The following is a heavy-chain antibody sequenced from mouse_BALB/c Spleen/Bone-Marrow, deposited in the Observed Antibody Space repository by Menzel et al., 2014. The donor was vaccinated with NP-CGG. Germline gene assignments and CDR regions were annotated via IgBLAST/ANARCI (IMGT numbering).Heavy chain of an antibody. V-gene: IGHV5-6-4*01. CDR3: TRDGKGNYDYAMDY. CDR1: GFTFXSYT. CDR2: ISSGGSYT. Sequence: EVKVVEPGGGLVKPGGSLKLSCAASGFTFXSYTMSWVRQTPEKRLEWVATISSGGSYTYYPDSVKGRFTISRDNAKNTLYLQMSSLKSEDTAMYYCTRDGKGNYDYAMDYWGQGTSVTVSS. J-gene: IGHJ4*01. D-gene: IGHD2-1*01.